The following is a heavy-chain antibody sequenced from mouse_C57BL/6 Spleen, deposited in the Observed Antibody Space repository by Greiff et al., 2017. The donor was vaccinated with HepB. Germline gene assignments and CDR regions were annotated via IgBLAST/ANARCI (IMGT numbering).Heavy chain of an antibody. D-gene: IGHD2-3*01. Sequence: QVQLQQPGTELVKPGASVKLSCKASGYTFTSYWMHWVKQRPGQGLEWIGNINPSNGGTNYNEKFKSKATLTVDKPSSTAYMQRSSLTSEDSAVYYCARESYDHDIFFAYWGQGTLVTVSA. J-gene: IGHJ3*01. CDR3: ARESYDHDIFFAY. V-gene: IGHV1-53*01. CDR2: INPSNGGT. CDR1: GYTFTSYW.